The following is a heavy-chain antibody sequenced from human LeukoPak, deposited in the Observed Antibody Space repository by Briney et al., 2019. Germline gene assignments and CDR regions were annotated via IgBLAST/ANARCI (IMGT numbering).Heavy chain of an antibody. CDR1: GGSISSSSYY. CDR3: ARHPYGDYQLSGWYYFDY. D-gene: IGHD4-17*01. CDR2: IYYSGGT. V-gene: IGHV4-39*01. J-gene: IGHJ4*02. Sequence: SETLSLTCTVSGGSISSSSYYWGWIRQPPGQGLEWIGRIYYSGGTYYNTSLKSRVTISVDTSKNHFSLKLSSVTAADTAVYYCARHPYGDYQLSGWYYFDYWGEGTLVSVSS.